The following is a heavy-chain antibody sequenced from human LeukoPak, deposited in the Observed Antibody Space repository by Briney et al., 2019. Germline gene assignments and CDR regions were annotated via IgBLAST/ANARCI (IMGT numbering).Heavy chain of an antibody. J-gene: IGHJ4*02. CDR3: ASYYGINWVIGY. CDR2: ISWNGKSE. CDR1: GFIFDDFA. D-gene: IGHD4-17*01. Sequence: GGSLRLSCAASGFIFDDFAMHWVRLVPGKGLEWVSGISWNGKSEGYADSVKGRFTISRDNAENSLYLQMNTLRSDDTALYYCASYYGINWVIGYWGQGTLVTVSS. V-gene: IGHV3-9*01.